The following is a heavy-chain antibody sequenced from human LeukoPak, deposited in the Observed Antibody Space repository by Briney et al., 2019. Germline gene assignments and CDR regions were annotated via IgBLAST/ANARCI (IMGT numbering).Heavy chain of an antibody. CDR3: ARGYGRRGADYDY. J-gene: IGHJ4*02. D-gene: IGHD1-26*01. V-gene: IGHV4-38-2*02. CDR2: IYHSGST. CDR1: GYSISSGYY. Sequence: NSSETLSLTCTVSGYSISSGYYWGWIRQPPGKGPEWIGSIYHSGSTYYNPSLKSRVTISVDTSKNQFSLKLSSVTAADTAVYYCARGYGRRGADYDYWGQGTLVTVSS.